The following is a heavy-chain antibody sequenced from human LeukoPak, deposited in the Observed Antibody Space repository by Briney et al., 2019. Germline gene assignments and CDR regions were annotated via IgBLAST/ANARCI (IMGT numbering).Heavy chain of an antibody. J-gene: IGHJ4*02. CDR2: ISSSGSTI. CDR3: ASSQSSVAGIVGG. CDR1: GFTFSSYE. V-gene: IGHV3-48*03. D-gene: IGHD6-19*01. Sequence: GGSLRLSCAASGFTFSSYEMNWVRQAPGKGLEWVSYISSSGSTIYYADSVKGRFTIFRDNAKNSLYLQMNSLRVEDTAVYYCASSQSSVAGIVGGWGQGTLVTVS.